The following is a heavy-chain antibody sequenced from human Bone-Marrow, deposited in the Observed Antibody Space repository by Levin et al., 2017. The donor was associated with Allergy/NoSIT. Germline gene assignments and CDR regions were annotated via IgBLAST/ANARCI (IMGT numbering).Heavy chain of an antibody. Sequence: GESLKISCAASGFTFSSYAMSWVRQAPGKGLEWVSAISGSGGSTYYADSVKGRFTISRDNSKNTLYLQMNSLRAEDTAVYYCAKWYYQQLVLYFQHWGQGTLVTVSS. CDR1: GFTFSSYA. D-gene: IGHD6-13*01. J-gene: IGHJ1*01. CDR3: AKWYYQQLVLYFQH. CDR2: ISGSGGST. V-gene: IGHV3-23*01.